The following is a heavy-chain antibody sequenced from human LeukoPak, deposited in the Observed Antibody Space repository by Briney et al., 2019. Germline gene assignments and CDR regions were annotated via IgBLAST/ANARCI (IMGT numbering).Heavy chain of an antibody. CDR2: IHYSGNT. J-gene: IGHJ4*02. CDR1: GGSISGYY. V-gene: IGHV4-59*08. Sequence: SETLSLTCTVSGGSISGYYWGWVRQPPGKGLECFGTIHYSGNTNYNPSLKSRVTMSVDTSKNQFSLKLNSVTTADTAVYFCTRRVAVTGTPKAYFDYWGQGILVTVSS. D-gene: IGHD6-19*01. CDR3: TRRVAVTGTPKAYFDY.